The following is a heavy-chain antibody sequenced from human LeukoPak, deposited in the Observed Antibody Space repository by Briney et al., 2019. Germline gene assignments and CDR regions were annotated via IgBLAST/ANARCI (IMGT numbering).Heavy chain of an antibody. D-gene: IGHD3-16*02. V-gene: IGHV1-18*01. Sequence: ASVKVSCKASGYPFTSYGISWVRQAPGQGLEWMGWISAYNGNTNYAQKLQGRVTMTTDTSTSTAYMELRSLRSDDTAVYYCARQVGRDVWGSYRLFDYWGQGTLVTVSS. J-gene: IGHJ4*02. CDR3: ARQVGRDVWGSYRLFDY. CDR2: ISAYNGNT. CDR1: GYPFTSYG.